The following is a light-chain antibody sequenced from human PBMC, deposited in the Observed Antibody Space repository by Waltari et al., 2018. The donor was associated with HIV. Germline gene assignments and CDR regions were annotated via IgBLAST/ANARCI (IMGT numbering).Light chain of an antibody. CDR2: GVN. V-gene: IGLV2-11*01. CDR3: YSYAGTSVL. Sequence: QSALTQPRSVSGSPGQSVSISCTGIISDVGGNKYVSWYQQYPGKAPKLILSGVNNRPSGGPDRFSGSKSGNTASLTISGLQAEDEADYFCYSYAGTSVLFGGVTKLTVL. J-gene: IGLJ2*01. CDR1: ISDVGGNKY.